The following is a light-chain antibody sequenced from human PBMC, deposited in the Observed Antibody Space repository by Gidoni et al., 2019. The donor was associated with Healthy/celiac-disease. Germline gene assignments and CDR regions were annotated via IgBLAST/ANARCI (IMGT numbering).Light chain of an antibody. CDR3: QQRSNWLFT. J-gene: IGKJ3*01. Sequence: EIVLTQSPATLSLSPGERATLSCRASQSVSSYLAWYQQKPGQAPRLLIYDASNRATGIPARFSGSGSGTDFTLTISSLEPEDFAVYYCQQRSNWLFTFGPGTKVESK. CDR2: DAS. V-gene: IGKV3-11*01. CDR1: QSVSSY.